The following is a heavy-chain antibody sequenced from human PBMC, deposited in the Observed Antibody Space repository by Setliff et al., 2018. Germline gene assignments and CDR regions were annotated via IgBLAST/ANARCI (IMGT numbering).Heavy chain of an antibody. CDR1: GFTFSKAW. Sequence: PGGSLRLSCAVSGFTFSKAWMHWVRQAPGKGLEWVGRVKSNTDGGAIDYAAPVKGRFTISRDDSKNTVFLQMNSLKTEDTATYYCAKDRVNDGVWDFDSWGQGTLVTVSS. CDR3: AKDRVNDGVWDFDS. V-gene: IGHV3-15*07. D-gene: IGHD2-8*01. CDR2: VKSNTDGGAI. J-gene: IGHJ4*02.